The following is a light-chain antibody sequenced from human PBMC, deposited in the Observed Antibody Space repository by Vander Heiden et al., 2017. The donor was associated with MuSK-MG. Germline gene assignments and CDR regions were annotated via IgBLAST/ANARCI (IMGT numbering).Light chain of an antibody. V-gene: IGLV3-9*01. J-gene: IGLJ1*01. CDR1: NIGSKN. CDR2: RDS. CDR3: QVWDSSTACGV. Sequence: SYELTQPLSVSVALGQTARITCGGNNIGSKNVHWYQQKPGQAPVLVIYRDSNRPSGIPERFSGSNSGNTATLTISRAQAGDEADYYCQVWDSSTACGVFGTGTKVTVL.